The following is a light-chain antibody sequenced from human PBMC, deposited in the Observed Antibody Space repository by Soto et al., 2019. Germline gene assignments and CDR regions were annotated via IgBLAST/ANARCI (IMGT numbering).Light chain of an antibody. CDR1: SCAVSTSHY. CDR2: GTN. CDR3: MLYMGSGIWV. J-gene: IGLJ3*02. V-gene: IGLV8-61*01. Sequence: QTVVTQEPPFAVSPGGTVTLTCGLSSCAVSTSHYCSWYQQNPGLPPPTLIYGTNTRSSGAPDRFSGSIVGNKAALTITGAQADDECDYYCMLYMGSGIWVFGGGTKLTVL.